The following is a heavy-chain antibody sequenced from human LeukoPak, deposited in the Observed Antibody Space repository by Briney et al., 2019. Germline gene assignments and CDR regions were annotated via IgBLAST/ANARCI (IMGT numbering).Heavy chain of an antibody. V-gene: IGHV4-39*01. Sequence: SETLSLTCTVSGGSISSSSYYWGWIRQPPGKGLEWIGSIYYSGSTYYNPSLKSRVTISVDTSKNQFSLKLSSVTAADTAVYYCASXDPITMXXXYFDYWGQGTLVTVS. CDR3: ASXDPITMXXXYFDY. J-gene: IGHJ4*02. D-gene: IGHD3-10*01. CDR1: GGSISSSSYY. CDR2: IYYSGST.